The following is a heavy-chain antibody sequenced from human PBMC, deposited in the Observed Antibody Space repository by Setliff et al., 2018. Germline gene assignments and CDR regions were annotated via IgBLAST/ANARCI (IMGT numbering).Heavy chain of an antibody. Sequence: GGSLRLSCAASGFTFDDFAMHWVRQPPGKGLEWVSLISWDGVTTYYADSVKGRFTISRDNSRNSLYLQMNSLRVEDTASYYCARDPNGDYVGAFDPWGQGILVTVSS. D-gene: IGHD4-17*01. CDR2: ISWDGVTT. CDR1: GFTFDDFA. CDR3: ARDPNGDYVGAFDP. V-gene: IGHV3-43D*04. J-gene: IGHJ5*02.